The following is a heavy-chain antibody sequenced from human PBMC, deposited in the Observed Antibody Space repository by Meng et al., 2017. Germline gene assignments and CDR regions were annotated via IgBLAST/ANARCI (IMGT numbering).Heavy chain of an antibody. J-gene: IGHJ4*02. V-gene: IGHV3-15*04. D-gene: IGHD6-13*01. CDR3: AAGAAAADH. Sequence: GQRVGSGGGLVKAGGSLRLSCVASGLRFTDAWMSWVRQAPGKGLEWVGRIERKSDGGTIYYAAPVKGRFTISRDDSKNTLYLQMDSLINEDTAVYFCAAGAAAADHWGQGTLVTVSS. CDR1: GLRFTDAW. CDR2: IERKSDGGTI.